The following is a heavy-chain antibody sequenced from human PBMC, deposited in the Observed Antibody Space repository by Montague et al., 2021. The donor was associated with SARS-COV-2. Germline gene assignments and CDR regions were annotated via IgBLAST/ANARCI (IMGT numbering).Heavy chain of an antibody. CDR2: TYYRSKWYN. J-gene: IGHJ4*02. D-gene: IGHD6-13*01. CDR1: GDSVSSNRAA. CDR3: ARVNSSSWYFDY. Sequence: CAISGDSVSSNRAAWNWIRQSPSRGLEWLGRTYYRSKWYNDYAISVKSQITINPDTSKNQFSLQLNSVTPEDTAVYYCARVNSSSWYFDYWGQGILVTVSS. V-gene: IGHV6-1*01.